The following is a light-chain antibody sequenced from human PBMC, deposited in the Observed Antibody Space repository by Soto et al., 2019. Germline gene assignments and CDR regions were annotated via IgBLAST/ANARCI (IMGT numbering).Light chain of an antibody. J-gene: IGLJ1*01. CDR3: SSYTTSSTYV. CDR1: SSDVGAYSF. Sequence: QSALTQPASVSGSPGQSITISCTGTSSDVGAYSFVSWYQQLPGRAPKLMIYDDTSRPSGVSNRFSGSKSGDTASLTISGLQADDEADYYCSSYTTSSTYVFGTGTKLTVL. CDR2: DDT. V-gene: IGLV2-14*03.